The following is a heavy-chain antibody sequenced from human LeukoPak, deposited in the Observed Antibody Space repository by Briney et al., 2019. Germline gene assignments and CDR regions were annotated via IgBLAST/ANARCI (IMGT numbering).Heavy chain of an antibody. J-gene: IGHJ5*02. V-gene: IGHV1-69*13. Sequence: ASVKVSCKASGGSFNAHAISWVRQAPGQGLEWMGGIIPILGTANYAQKFQGRVTITADESTSTAYMELSSLRSEDTAVYYCASGGRPMEYQLLYLGWFDPWGQGTLVTVSS. CDR3: ASGGRPMEYQLLYLGWFDP. D-gene: IGHD2-2*02. CDR2: IIPILGTA. CDR1: GGSFNAHA.